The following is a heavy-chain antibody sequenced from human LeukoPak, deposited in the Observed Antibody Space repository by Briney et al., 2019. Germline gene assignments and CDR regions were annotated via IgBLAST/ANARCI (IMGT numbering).Heavy chain of an antibody. J-gene: IGHJ4*02. Sequence: KPGGSLRLSCAASGFTFSTYTMNWVRQAPGKGLEWVSSISSTSSSMHHADAVKGRFTISRDNAKNSLYLQMNSLRAEDTAVYYCARVAFGGDDYYDSSGYYSFDYWGQGTLVTVSS. CDR1: GFTFSTYT. CDR3: ARVAFGGDDYYDSSGYYSFDY. D-gene: IGHD3-22*01. V-gene: IGHV3-21*01. CDR2: ISSTSSSM.